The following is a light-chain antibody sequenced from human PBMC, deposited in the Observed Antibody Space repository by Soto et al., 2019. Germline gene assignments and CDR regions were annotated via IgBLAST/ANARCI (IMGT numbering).Light chain of an antibody. V-gene: IGLV2-14*01. Sequence: QSALTQPASVSGSPGQSITISCTGTSSDVGGYNYVSWYQQHPGKAPKLMIYDVSNRPSGVSNRFSGSKSANTASLPISGLQAEDEADYYCSSYTSSSTYVFGTGTKVTVL. CDR3: SSYTSSSTYV. CDR2: DVS. CDR1: SSDVGGYNY. J-gene: IGLJ1*01.